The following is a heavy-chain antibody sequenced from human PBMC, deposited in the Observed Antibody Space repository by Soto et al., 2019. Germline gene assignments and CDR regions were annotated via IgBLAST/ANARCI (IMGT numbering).Heavy chain of an antibody. CDR3: ARVRYQLPSSVVWFDP. D-gene: IGHD2-2*01. V-gene: IGHV4-34*01. J-gene: IGHJ5*02. CDR2: INHSGGT. Sequence: PSETLSLTCAVYGGSFSGYYWSWTRQPPGKGLEWIGEINHSGGTNYNPSLKSRVTISTDTSKNHFSLKLTSVTAADTAVYYCARVRYQLPSSVVWFDPWGQGTLVTVSS. CDR1: GGSFSGYY.